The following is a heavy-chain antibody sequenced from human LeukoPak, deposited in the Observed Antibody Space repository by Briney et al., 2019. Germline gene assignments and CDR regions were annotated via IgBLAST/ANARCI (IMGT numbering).Heavy chain of an antibody. CDR3: AADRERDPSCYYLV. V-gene: IGHV3-23*01. CDR2: ISDNGGGT. CDR1: GFTFSSYA. J-gene: IGHJ1*01. D-gene: IGHD3-22*01. Sequence: AGRSPRLSCAASGFTFSSYAMNWVRQAPGEGLEWVSSISDNGGGTYYADSVKGRFTISRDNSKNTLFLQMNSLRAEDSAVYYCAADRERDPSCYYLVGGQGTLITVSS.